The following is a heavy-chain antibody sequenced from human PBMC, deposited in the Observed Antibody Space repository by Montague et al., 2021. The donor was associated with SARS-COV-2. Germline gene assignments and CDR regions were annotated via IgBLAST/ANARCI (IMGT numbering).Heavy chain of an antibody. CDR3: ATSRFLEWLFTMDGTFDY. CDR1: GFTFDDYA. Sequence: SLRLSCAASGFTFDDYAMHWVRQAPGKGLEWVSLISGDGGSTYYADSVKGRFTISRDDSKNTLYLQMNSLRAEDTAVYYCATSRFLEWLFTMDGTFDYWGQGTLVTVSS. J-gene: IGHJ4*02. D-gene: IGHD3-3*01. V-gene: IGHV3-43*02. CDR2: ISGDGGST.